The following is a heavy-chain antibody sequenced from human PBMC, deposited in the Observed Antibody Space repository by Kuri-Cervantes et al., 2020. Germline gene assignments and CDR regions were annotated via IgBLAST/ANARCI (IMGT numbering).Heavy chain of an antibody. CDR2: ISYDGSNK. Sequence: GGSLRLSCAASGFTFSSYAMHWVRQAPGKGLEWVAVISYDGSNKYYADSVKGRFTISRDNSKNTLYLQMNSLRAEDTAMYYCARGPQAIVVVPATWGVYYYYGMDVWGQGTMVTVSS. D-gene: IGHD2-2*01. V-gene: IGHV3-30-3*01. J-gene: IGHJ6*02. CDR1: GFTFSSYA. CDR3: ARGPQAIVVVPATWGVYYYYGMDV.